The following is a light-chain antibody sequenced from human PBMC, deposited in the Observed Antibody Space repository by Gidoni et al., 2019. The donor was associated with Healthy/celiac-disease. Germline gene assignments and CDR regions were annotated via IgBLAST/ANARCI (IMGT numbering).Light chain of an antibody. J-gene: IGKJ4*01. CDR2: DAS. V-gene: IGKV3-11*01. Sequence: RYQQKPGQAPRHLIYDASNRATGIPARFSGSGSGTDFTLTISSLEPEDVAVYYCQQRSNWPPLTFGGGTKVEIK. CDR3: QQRSNWPPLT.